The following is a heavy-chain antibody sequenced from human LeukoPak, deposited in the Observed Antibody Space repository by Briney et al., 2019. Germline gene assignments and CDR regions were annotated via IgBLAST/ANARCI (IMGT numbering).Heavy chain of an antibody. J-gene: IGHJ4*02. CDR3: AKMASYYYDH. D-gene: IGHD5-24*01. CDR2: ISDSGDRT. V-gene: IGHV3-23*01. Sequence: GGSLRLSCAASGFTFSNYAMAWVRQAPGKGLEWVSSISDSGDRTYYPDSVKGRLTISRDNNKNTLYLQMNSLRAEDTAVHYCAKMASYYYDHWGQGTLITVSS. CDR1: GFTFSNYA.